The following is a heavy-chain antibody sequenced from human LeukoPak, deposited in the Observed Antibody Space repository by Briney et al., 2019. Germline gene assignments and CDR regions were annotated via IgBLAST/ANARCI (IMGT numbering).Heavy chain of an antibody. CDR2: ISTSNGNT. CDR1: GYTFTSYG. Sequence: ASVKVSCKASGYTFTSYGISWVRQEPGQGLEWMAWISTSNGNTNFSQKFQGRVTMTTDTSTSTAYMELRSLRSDDTAVYYCVRDNDYVPAYWRQGTLVIVSS. D-gene: IGHD4-17*01. J-gene: IGHJ4*02. V-gene: IGHV1-18*01. CDR3: VRDNDYVPAY.